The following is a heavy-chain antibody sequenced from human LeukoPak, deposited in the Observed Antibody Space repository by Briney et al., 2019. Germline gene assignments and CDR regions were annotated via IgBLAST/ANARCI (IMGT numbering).Heavy chain of an antibody. D-gene: IGHD3-16*01. V-gene: IGHV1-24*01. J-gene: IGHJ6*03. CDR1: GYTLTELS. CDR2: FDPEDGET. CDR3: ATKGGRDYYYYMDV. Sequence: GASVKVSCKVSGYTLTELSMHWVRQAPGKGLEWMGGFDPEDGETIYAQKFQGGVTMTEDTSTDTAYMELSSLRSEDTAVYYCATKGGRDYYYYMDVWGKGTTVTVSS.